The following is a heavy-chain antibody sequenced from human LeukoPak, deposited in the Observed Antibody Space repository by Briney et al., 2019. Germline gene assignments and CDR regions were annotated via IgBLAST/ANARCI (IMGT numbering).Heavy chain of an antibody. CDR3: ARGPTTVVRYQYYGMDV. CDR2: IIPIFGTA. D-gene: IGHD4-23*01. J-gene: IGHJ6*02. CDR1: GGTFSSYA. Sequence: ASVKVSCKASGGTFSSYAISWVRQAPGQGLEWMGGIIPIFGTANYAQKFQGRVTMTRDTSTSTVYMELSSLRSEDTAVYYCARGPTTVVRYQYYGMDVWGQGTTVTVSS. V-gene: IGHV1-69*05.